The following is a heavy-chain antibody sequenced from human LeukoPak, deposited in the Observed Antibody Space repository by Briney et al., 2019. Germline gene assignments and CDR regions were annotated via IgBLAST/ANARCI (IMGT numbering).Heavy chain of an antibody. CDR2: IRYDGSNK. Sequence: GGSLRLSCAASGFTFSSYGMHWVRQAPGKGLEWVAFIRYDGSNKYYADSVKGRFTISRDNSKNTLYLQMNSLRAEDTAEYYCAKEYCSGGSCYSSITLFDYWGQGTLVTVSS. CDR1: GFTFSSYG. D-gene: IGHD2-15*01. CDR3: AKEYCSGGSCYSSITLFDY. J-gene: IGHJ4*02. V-gene: IGHV3-30*02.